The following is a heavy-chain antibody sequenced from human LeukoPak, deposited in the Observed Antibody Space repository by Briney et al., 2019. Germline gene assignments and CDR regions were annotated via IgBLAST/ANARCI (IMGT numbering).Heavy chain of an antibody. CDR2: IYYSGST. Sequence: PSETLSLTCTVSGGSISSYYWSWLRQPPGKGLEWVGYIYYSGSTNYNPSLKSRVTISVDTSKNQFSLKLSSVTAADTAVYYCARDLGMVRGVMYGMDVWGKGTTVTVFS. J-gene: IGHJ6*04. CDR3: ARDLGMVRGVMYGMDV. CDR1: GGSISSYY. V-gene: IGHV4-59*01. D-gene: IGHD3-10*01.